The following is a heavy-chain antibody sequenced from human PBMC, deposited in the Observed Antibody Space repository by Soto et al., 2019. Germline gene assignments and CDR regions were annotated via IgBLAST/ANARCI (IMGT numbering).Heavy chain of an antibody. CDR2: IKQDGSEK. CDR3: ARSNYGSGSYYNPGDF. Sequence: GGSLRLSCAASGFTFSSYWMSWVRQAPGKGLEWVANIKQDGSEKYYVDSVKGRFTVSRDNAKNSLYPQMNSLRAEDTAVYYCARSNYGSGSYYNPGDFWGQGSVVTVSS. V-gene: IGHV3-7*01. CDR1: GFTFSSYW. J-gene: IGHJ3*01. D-gene: IGHD3-10*01.